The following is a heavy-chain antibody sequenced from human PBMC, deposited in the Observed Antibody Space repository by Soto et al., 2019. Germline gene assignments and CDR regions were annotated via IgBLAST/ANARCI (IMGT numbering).Heavy chain of an antibody. J-gene: IGHJ5*01. V-gene: IGHV1-2*02. D-gene: IGHD3-9*01. CDR3: ARDRRALATFDGLAA. CDR2: INPSSGGT. CDR1: GYTFTDHY. Sequence: ASVKVSCKVSGYTFTDHYMHWLRQAPGQGPEWMGWINPSSGGTFYAQKFQGRVTMTSDASMAATFLEVTSLTSDDAAVYYCARDRRALATFDGLAAWGQGTSVTVSS.